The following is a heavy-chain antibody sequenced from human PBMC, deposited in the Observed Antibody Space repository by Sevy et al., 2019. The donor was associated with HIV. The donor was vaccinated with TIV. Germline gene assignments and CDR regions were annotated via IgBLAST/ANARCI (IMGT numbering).Heavy chain of an antibody. V-gene: IGHV4-31*03. CDR2: IYYSGST. CDR3: ARGGGYCSGGSCYSLDYYYYMDV. CDR1: GGSISSGGYY. J-gene: IGHJ6*03. D-gene: IGHD2-15*01. Sequence: SETPSLTCTVSGGSISSGGYYWSWIRQHPGKGLEWIGYIYYSGSTYYNPSLKSRVTISVDTSKNQFSLKLSSVTAADTAVYYCARGGGYCSGGSCYSLDYYYYMDVWGKGTTVTVSS.